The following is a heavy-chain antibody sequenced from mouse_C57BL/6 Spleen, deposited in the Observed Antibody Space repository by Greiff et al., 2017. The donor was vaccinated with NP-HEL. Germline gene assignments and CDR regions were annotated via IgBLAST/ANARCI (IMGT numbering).Heavy chain of an antibody. J-gene: IGHJ1*03. D-gene: IGHD1-1*01. CDR3: ARGLLRWYFDV. CDR1: GYSITSGYY. Sequence: DVKLQESGPGLVKPSQSLSLTCSVTGYSITSGYYWNWIRQFPGNKLEWMGYISYDGSNNYNPSLKNRISITRDTSKNQFFLKLNSVTTEDTATYYCARGLLRWYFDVWGTGTTVTVSS. V-gene: IGHV3-6*01. CDR2: ISYDGSN.